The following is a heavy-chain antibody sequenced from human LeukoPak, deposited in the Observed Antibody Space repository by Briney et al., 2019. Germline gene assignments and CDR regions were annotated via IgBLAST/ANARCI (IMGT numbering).Heavy chain of an antibody. V-gene: IGHV3-20*04. CDR3: ASCSGYDLWSDYLLY. Sequence: GGSLRLSCAASGFTFDDYGMSWVRQAPGKGKEWVSGINWNGDSTGYADSVKGRFTISRDNAKNSLYLQMNSLRAEDTALYYCASCSGYDLWSDYLLYWGQGTLVTVSS. CDR1: GFTFDDYG. CDR2: INWNGDST. J-gene: IGHJ4*02. D-gene: IGHD3-3*01.